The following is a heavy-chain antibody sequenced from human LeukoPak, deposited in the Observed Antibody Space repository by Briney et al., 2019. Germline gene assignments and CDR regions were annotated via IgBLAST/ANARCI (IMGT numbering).Heavy chain of an antibody. J-gene: IGHJ4*02. D-gene: IGHD1-20*01. V-gene: IGHV3-48*03. Sequence: GGSLLHSCAASGFTFSSYERNWVRQAPGKGLEWVSYTSSSGSTVYYADSARGRFTISRDNAKNSLYLQMNSLRAEDTAVYYCAREQNTYNWNRFDYWGERPLLTVSS. CDR1: GFTFSSYE. CDR2: TSSSGSTV. CDR3: AREQNTYNWNRFDY.